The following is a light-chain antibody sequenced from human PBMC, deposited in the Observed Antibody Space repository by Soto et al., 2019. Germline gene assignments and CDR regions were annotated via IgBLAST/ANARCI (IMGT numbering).Light chain of an antibody. CDR2: EVN. J-gene: IGLJ3*02. Sequence: QSVLTQPASVSGSPGQSITISCTGTSSDVGGYNYASWYQQHPAKPPKLMIYEVNDRPSGVSHRVSGYKSGNTASLTISGIQAEDEANYSCFSHTTSSTLVFGGRTNLTVL. V-gene: IGLV2-14*01. CDR1: SSDVGGYNY. CDR3: FSHTTSSTLV.